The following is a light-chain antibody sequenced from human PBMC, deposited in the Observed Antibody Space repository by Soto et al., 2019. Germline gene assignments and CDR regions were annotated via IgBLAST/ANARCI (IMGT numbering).Light chain of an antibody. CDR1: QSISSW. V-gene: IGKV1-5*03. CDR3: QQYNDNWT. J-gene: IGKJ1*01. CDR2: KAS. Sequence: DIQMTQSPSTLSASVGDRVTITCRASQSISSWLAWHQQKPGKAPRLLIYKASNLESEFPSRFSGSGSGSEFTLTITSLQPYNSATYSCQQYNDNWTFGQGTKVEIK.